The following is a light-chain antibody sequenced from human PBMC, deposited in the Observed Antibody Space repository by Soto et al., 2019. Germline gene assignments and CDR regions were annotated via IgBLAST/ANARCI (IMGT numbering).Light chain of an antibody. Sequence: QSVLTQPPSASGAPGQSVTISCSGSTSNVESETVNWYQQLPGTAPKLVVYSNNKRPSAVPDRFSASKSGTSASLAISNLQPEDEADYYWVAWDANLNGWVFGGGTKLTVL. CDR3: VAWDANLNGWV. CDR1: TSNVESET. J-gene: IGLJ3*02. CDR2: SNN. V-gene: IGLV1-44*01.